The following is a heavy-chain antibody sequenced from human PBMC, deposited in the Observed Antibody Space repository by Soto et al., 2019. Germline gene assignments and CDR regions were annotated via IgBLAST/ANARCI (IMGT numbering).Heavy chain of an antibody. CDR3: ARDRRGVGERIVVVPAAILDY. Sequence: GGSLRLSCAASGFTFSSYGMHWVRQAPGKGLEWVAVIWYDGSNKYYADSVKGRFTISRDNSKNTLYLQMNSLRAEDTAVYYCARDRRGVGERIVVVPAAILDYWGQGTLVTVSS. D-gene: IGHD2-2*01. CDR2: IWYDGSNK. V-gene: IGHV3-33*01. CDR1: GFTFSSYG. J-gene: IGHJ4*02.